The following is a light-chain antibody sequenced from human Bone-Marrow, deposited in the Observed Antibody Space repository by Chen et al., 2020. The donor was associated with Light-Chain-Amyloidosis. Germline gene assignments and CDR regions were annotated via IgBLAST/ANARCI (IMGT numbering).Light chain of an antibody. J-gene: IGLJ3*02. V-gene: IGLV3-25*03. CDR2: KDT. CDR3: QSSGSGGIYPWV. CDR1: ALPHQY. Sequence: SYELTHPPSVSLSPGQTARITCSGVALPHQYAYWFQQRSGQAPVPVMYKDTERPSGIQERFTGSKSGTTVTLTITGVQAEDEADYYCQSSGSGGIYPWVFGAGTKLTVL.